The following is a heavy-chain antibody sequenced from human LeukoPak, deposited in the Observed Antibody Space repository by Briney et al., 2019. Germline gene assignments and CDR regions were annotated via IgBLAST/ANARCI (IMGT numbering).Heavy chain of an antibody. J-gene: IGHJ4*02. D-gene: IGHD3-22*01. Sequence: PGGSLRLSCAASGFTFSSHWMSWVRQAPGKGLEWVANIKQDGSEKYYVDSVKGRFTISRDNAKNSLYLQMNSLRAEDTAVYYCARDSNHYYDKEGYYFDYWGQGTLVTVSS. V-gene: IGHV3-7*01. CDR2: IKQDGSEK. CDR3: ARDSNHYYDKEGYYFDY. CDR1: GFTFSSHW.